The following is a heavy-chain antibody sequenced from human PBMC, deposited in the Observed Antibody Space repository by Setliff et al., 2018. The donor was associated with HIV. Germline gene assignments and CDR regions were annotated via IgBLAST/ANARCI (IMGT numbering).Heavy chain of an antibody. V-gene: IGHV1-18*01. CDR1: GYTFSTYG. D-gene: IGHD1-1*01. J-gene: IGHJ3*01. CDR3: ARNKLSDAFDV. CDR2: INTYNGNT. Sequence: GASVKVSCKASGYTFSTYGISWGRQAPGHGLEWMGWINTYNGNTNDAQKVKGRVTMTTDTSTSTAYLELRSLRSDDTAVYFCARNKLSDAFDVWGPGTVVTVSS.